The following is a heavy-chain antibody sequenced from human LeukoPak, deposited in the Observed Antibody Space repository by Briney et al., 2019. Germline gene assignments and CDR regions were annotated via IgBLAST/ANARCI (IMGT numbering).Heavy chain of an antibody. Sequence: GGSLRLSCVASGFTFSSRWMHWVRQAPGKGLQWVSAISAHDGSTYYADSVKGRFTISRDNSKNTLYLQMNSLRAEDTAVYYCAKGYCSGGSCGFDYWGQGTLVTVSS. D-gene: IGHD2-15*01. J-gene: IGHJ4*02. CDR3: AKGYCSGGSCGFDY. CDR2: ISAHDGST. CDR1: GFTFSSRW. V-gene: IGHV3-23*01.